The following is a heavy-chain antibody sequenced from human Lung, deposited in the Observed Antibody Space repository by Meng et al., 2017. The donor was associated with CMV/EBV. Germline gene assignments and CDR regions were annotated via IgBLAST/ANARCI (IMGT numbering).Heavy chain of an antibody. CDR1: GYTFTSSD. V-gene: IGHV1-8*01. Sequence: ASXXVFXKASGYTFTSSDINRVRQATGQGLEWMGWLNPNSGNTAYAPKFQGRLTMTRNTSINTAYMHLNSLRSENTAIYYCTRGPGSTHKGSWFDPWGQGTLVTVSS. D-gene: IGHD3-10*01. CDR2: LNPNSGNT. CDR3: TRGPGSTHKGSWFDP. J-gene: IGHJ5*02.